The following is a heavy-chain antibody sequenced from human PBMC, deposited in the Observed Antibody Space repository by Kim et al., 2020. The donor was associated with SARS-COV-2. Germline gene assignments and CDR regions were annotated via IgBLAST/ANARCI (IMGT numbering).Heavy chain of an antibody. CDR3: ARSSDYSEQSRFDP. V-gene: IGHV4-39*07. Sequence: SETLSLTCTVSGGSISSSAYYWGWIRQPPGKGLEWIGTISYNGGTYYNPSLKSRVTISVDTSKNQFSLKLNSMTAADTAVYFCARSSDYSEQSRFDPWGQGTLVTVSS. D-gene: IGHD4-4*01. CDR1: GGSISSSAYY. J-gene: IGHJ5*02. CDR2: ISYNGGT.